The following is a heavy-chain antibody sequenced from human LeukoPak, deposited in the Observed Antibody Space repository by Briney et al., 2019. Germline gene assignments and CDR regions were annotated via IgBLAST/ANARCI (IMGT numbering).Heavy chain of an antibody. D-gene: IGHD3-22*01. V-gene: IGHV4-59*01. Sequence: PSGTLSLTCSVSGGSMKNSFWSWIRQPPGKGLEWIGYISDSGITNYNPSLKSRVSFSVDTSKGHFYLNLRSVTAADTALYFCARNRFYLSGAYYFDPWGRGTLVTVSS. J-gene: IGHJ5*02. CDR1: GGSMKNSF. CDR2: ISDSGIT. CDR3: ARNRFYLSGAYYFDP.